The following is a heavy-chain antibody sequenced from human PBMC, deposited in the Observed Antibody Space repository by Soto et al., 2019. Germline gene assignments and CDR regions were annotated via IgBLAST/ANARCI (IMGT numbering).Heavy chain of an antibody. CDR2: IYYSGST. J-gene: IGHJ4*02. CDR1: GGSISSYY. V-gene: IGHV4-59*08. D-gene: IGHD2-15*01. CDR3: ASVVNCSGGSCYSGSVDY. Sequence: SETLSLTCTVSGGSISSYYWSWIRQPPGKGLERIGYIYYSGSTNYNPSLKSRVTISVDTSKIQFSLKLSSVTAADTAVYYCASVVNCSGGSCYSGSVDYWGQGTLVTVS.